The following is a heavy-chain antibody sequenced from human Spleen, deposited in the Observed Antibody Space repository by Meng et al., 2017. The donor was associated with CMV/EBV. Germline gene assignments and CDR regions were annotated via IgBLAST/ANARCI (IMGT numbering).Heavy chain of an antibody. J-gene: IGHJ2*01. CDR2: ISISSDYI. D-gene: IGHD2-15*01. CDR1: GFTFSTYA. Sequence: GGSLRLSCADSGFTFSTYAMNWVRQAPGKGLEWVSSISISSDYIFYANSVKGRFTVSRDNAKNSVYLQMNSLRAEDTAVYYCAREPLVPATLGRLWYFDLWGRGTLVTVSS. V-gene: IGHV3-21*01. CDR3: AREPLVPATLGRLWYFDL.